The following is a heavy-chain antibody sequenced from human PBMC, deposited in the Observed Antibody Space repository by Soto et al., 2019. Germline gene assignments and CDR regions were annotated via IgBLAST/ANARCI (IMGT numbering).Heavy chain of an antibody. Sequence: SETLSLTCTVSGGSISSYYWNWIRQPPGKGLEWIGYIYYSGSTNYNPSLKSRVTISVDTSKNQFSLKLSSVTAADTAVYYCARALRDGYHDGYDYWGQGTLVTVSS. J-gene: IGHJ4*02. V-gene: IGHV4-59*01. CDR2: IYYSGST. CDR3: ARALRDGYHDGYDY. CDR1: GGSISSYY. D-gene: IGHD5-12*01.